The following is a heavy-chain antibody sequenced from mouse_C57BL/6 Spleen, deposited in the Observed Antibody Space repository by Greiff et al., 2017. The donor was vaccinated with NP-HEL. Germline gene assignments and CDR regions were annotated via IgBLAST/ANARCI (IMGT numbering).Heavy chain of an antibody. CDR3: ASYYYGGYYFDY. Sequence: VQLQQPGAELVKPGASVKLSCKASGYTFTSYWMHWVKQRPGRGLEWIGRIDPNSGGTKYNEKFKSKATLTVDKPSSTAYMPLSSLTSDDSAVYYWASYYYGGYYFDYGGQGTTLTVSS. D-gene: IGHD1-1*02. CDR1: GYTFTSYW. CDR2: IDPNSGGT. V-gene: IGHV1-72*01. J-gene: IGHJ2*01.